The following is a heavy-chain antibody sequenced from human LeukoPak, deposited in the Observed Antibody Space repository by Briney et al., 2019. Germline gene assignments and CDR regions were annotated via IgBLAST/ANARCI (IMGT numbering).Heavy chain of an antibody. CDR3: ARVGYYDFWSGYYLDY. CDR2: ISSSGSTI. Sequence: GGSLRLSCAASGFTFSDYYMSWIRQAPGKGLEWVSYISSSGSTIYYADSVKGRFTISRDNAKNPLYLQMNSLRAEDTAVYYCARVGYYDFWSGYYLDYWGQGTLVTVSS. CDR1: GFTFSDYY. J-gene: IGHJ4*02. V-gene: IGHV3-11*04. D-gene: IGHD3-3*01.